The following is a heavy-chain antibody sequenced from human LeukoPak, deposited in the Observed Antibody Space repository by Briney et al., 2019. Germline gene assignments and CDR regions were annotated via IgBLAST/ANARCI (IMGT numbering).Heavy chain of an antibody. J-gene: IGHJ4*02. CDR2: IYYSGST. CDR1: GGSISSSSYY. CDR3: ARRTYYDFWSGYHSSFDY. V-gene: IGHV4-39*01. Sequence: PSETLSLTCTVSGGSISSSSYYWGWIRQPPGKGLEWIGSIYYSGSTYYNPSLKSRVTISVDTSKNQFSLKLSSVTAADTAVYYRARRTYYDFWSGYHSSFDYWGQGTLVTVSS. D-gene: IGHD3-3*01.